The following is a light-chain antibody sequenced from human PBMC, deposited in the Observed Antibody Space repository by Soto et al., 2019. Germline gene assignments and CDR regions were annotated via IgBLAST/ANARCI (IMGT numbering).Light chain of an antibody. J-gene: IGLJ3*02. CDR2: QDT. Sequence: SYELTQPHAVSVSPGQTASITCSGDKLGNRIVCWYQQKPGQSPILVLYQDTKRPSGIPERFSGSNSGNTATLTISGTQAVDEADYYCISYTSSSTGVFGGGTKLTVL. CDR3: ISYTSSSTGV. V-gene: IGLV3-1*01. CDR1: KLGNRI.